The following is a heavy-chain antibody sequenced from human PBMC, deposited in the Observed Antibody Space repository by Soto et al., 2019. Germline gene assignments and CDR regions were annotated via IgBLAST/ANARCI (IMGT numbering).Heavy chain of an antibody. J-gene: IGHJ2*01. CDR2: INAGNGNT. Sequence: QVQLVQSGAEAKKPGASVKVSCKASGYTFTSYAMHWVRQAPGQRLEWMGWINAGNGNTKYSQKFQGRVTITRDTSASTAYMELNSLRSEDTAVYYCARGGSLYWYFDLWGRGTLVTVSS. CDR3: ARGGSLYWYFDL. CDR1: GYTFTSYA. V-gene: IGHV1-3*01. D-gene: IGHD1-26*01.